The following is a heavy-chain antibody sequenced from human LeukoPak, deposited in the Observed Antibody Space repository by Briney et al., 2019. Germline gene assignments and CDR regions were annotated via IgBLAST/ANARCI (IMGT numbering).Heavy chain of an antibody. D-gene: IGHD4-23*01. CDR2: INSDGSTT. CDR3: IRGLGGGSDY. J-gene: IGHJ4*02. V-gene: IGHV3-74*03. CDR1: GFSFSGSW. Sequence: GGSLRLSCAAPGFSFSGSWMHWVRQAPAKGLVWVSRINSDGSTTTYADSVQGRFTISRDNAKNTLYLQMNSLRAEDTAVYYCIRGLGGGSDYWGLGTLVTVTS.